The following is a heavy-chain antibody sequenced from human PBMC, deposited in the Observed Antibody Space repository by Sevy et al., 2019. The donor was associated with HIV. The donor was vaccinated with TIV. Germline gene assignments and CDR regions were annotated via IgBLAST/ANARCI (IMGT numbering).Heavy chain of an antibody. CDR2: ISYDGSNK. CDR3: AKERRQLVYYGMDV. CDR1: GFTFSSNG. Sequence: GGSLRLSCAASGFTFSSNGMHWVRQAPGKGLEWVAVISYDGSNKYYADSVKGRFTISRDNSKNTLYLQMNILRAEDTALYYCAKERRQLVYYGMDVWGQGTTVTVSS. V-gene: IGHV3-30*18. J-gene: IGHJ6*02. D-gene: IGHD6-13*01.